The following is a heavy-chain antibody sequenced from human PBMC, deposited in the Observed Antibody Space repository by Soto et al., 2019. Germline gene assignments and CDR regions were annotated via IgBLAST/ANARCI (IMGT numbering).Heavy chain of an antibody. CDR2: IYYSGST. V-gene: IGHV4-59*01. Sequence: SETLSLTCTVSGGSISSYYWSWIRQPPGKGLEWIGYIYYSGSTNYNPSLKSRVTISVDTSKNQFSLKLSSVTAADTAVYYCARLGCSGGSCPFDPWGQGTLVTVSS. J-gene: IGHJ5*02. CDR3: ARLGCSGGSCPFDP. D-gene: IGHD2-15*01. CDR1: GGSISSYY.